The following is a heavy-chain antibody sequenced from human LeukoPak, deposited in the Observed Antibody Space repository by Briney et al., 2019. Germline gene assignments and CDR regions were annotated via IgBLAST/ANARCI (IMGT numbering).Heavy chain of an antibody. CDR2: IYYSGST. D-gene: IGHD3-16*02. Sequence: KSSETLSLTCTVSGGSISSYYWSWIRQPPGKGLEWIGYIYYSGSTNYNPSLKSRVTISVDTSKNQFSLKLSSVTAADTAVYYCARYVWGSYPTFEDYWGQGTLVTV. J-gene: IGHJ4*02. CDR3: ARYVWGSYPTFEDY. V-gene: IGHV4-59*01. CDR1: GGSISSYY.